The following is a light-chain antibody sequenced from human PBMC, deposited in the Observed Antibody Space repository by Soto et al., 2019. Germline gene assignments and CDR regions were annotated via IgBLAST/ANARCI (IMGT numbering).Light chain of an antibody. CDR3: QQYGSSPWT. CDR1: QSVSSD. CDR2: GAS. Sequence: EIVMTQSPATLSVSPGERSTLSCRASQSVSSDLAWYHQKPGQPPRLLIYGASTRATGIPARFSGSGSGTEFTLTINSLQSEDFAVYYRQQYGSSPWTFGQGTKVDIK. V-gene: IGKV3D-15*02. J-gene: IGKJ1*01.